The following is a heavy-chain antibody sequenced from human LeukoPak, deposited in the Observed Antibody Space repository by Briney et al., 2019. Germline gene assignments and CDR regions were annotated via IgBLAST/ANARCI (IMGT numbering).Heavy chain of an antibody. CDR2: INHSGST. J-gene: IGHJ5*02. D-gene: IGHD2-2*01. CDR3: ARRVVVPAAIFLIWFDP. CDR1: GGSFSGYY. V-gene: IGHV4-34*01. Sequence: SETLSLTCAVYGGSFSGYYWSWIRQPPGKGLEWIGEINHSGSTNYNPSLKSRVTISVDTSKNQFSLKLSSVTAADTAVYYCARRVVVPAAIFLIWFDPWGQGTLVTVSS.